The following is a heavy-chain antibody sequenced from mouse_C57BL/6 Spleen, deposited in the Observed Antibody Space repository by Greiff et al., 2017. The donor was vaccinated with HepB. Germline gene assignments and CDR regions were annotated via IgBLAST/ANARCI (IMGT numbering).Heavy chain of an antibody. CDR1: GYTFTDYN. V-gene: IGHV1-18*01. CDR3: ARGNYDYSYAMDY. D-gene: IGHD2-4*01. Sequence: VHVKQSGPELVKPGASVKIPCKASGYTFTDYNMDWVKQSHGKSLEWIGDINPNNGGTIYNQKFKGKATLTVDKSSSTAYMELRSLTSEDTAVYYCARGNYDYSYAMDYWGQGTSVTVSS. J-gene: IGHJ4*01. CDR2: INPNNGGT.